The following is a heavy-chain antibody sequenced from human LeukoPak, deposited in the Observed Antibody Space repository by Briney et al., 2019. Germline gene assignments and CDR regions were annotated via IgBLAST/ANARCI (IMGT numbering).Heavy chain of an antibody. CDR3: ARHLGYCSGGSYYGDAFDI. Sequence: SETLSLTCTVSGEPISSSSYYSGWIRQPPGKRLEWIGSIHYSGRTYDNPSLKSRVTISLDTSKNHFSLKLSSVTAADTAVYYCARHLGYCSGGSYYGDAFDIWGQGTMVTVSS. V-gene: IGHV4-39*01. D-gene: IGHD2-15*01. CDR2: IHYSGRT. CDR1: GEPISSSSYY. J-gene: IGHJ3*02.